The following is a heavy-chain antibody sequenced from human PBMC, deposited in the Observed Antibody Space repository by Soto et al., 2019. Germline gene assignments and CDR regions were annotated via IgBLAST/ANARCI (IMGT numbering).Heavy chain of an antibody. CDR2: IFYTGST. CDR1: GGSENNYS. Sequence: XTLSLAGTVSGGSENNYSCGWIRQPPGKGLEWIGYIFYTGSTNYNTSLRTRVPISVDTSKNQFSLKLRSVTAADTDAYYCARPNDYGDYLLSSWGQGPLCTVSS. D-gene: IGHD4-17*01. V-gene: IGHV4-59*02. J-gene: IGHJ5*02. CDR3: ARPNDYGDYLLSS.